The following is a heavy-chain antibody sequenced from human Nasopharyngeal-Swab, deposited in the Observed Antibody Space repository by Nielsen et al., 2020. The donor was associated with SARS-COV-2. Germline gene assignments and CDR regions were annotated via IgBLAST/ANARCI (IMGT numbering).Heavy chain of an antibody. CDR1: GLTFNIYA. CDR2: VSASGGST. J-gene: IGHJ3*01. V-gene: IGHV3-23*01. CDR3: AKDGVVRGDALDL. D-gene: IGHD3-10*01. Sequence: GGSLRLSCAPSGLTFNIYAMAWVRRAPGRGLQWVTGVSASGGSTYYTDSVKGRFSISRDNSKNTLFLQMHSLRVEDTAVYYCAKDGVVRGDALDLWGQGTMVTVSS.